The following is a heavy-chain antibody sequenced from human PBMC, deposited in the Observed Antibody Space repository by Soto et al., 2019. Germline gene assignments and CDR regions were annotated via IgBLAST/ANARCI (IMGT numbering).Heavy chain of an antibody. Sequence: ASETLSLTCAVYGGSFSGYYWSWIRQPPGKGLEWIGEINHSGSTNYNPSLKSRVTKSVDTSKNQFSLKLSSVTAADTAVYYCARGSTTLDYWGQGTLVTVSS. CDR1: GGSFSGYY. CDR2: INHSGST. V-gene: IGHV4-34*01. CDR3: ARGSTTLDY. D-gene: IGHD4-17*01. J-gene: IGHJ4*02.